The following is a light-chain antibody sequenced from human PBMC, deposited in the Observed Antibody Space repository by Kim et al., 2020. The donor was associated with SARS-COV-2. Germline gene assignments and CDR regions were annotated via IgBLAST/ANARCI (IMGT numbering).Light chain of an antibody. CDR2: LSSDGSL. V-gene: IGLV4-69*01. Sequence: QPVLAQSPSASASLGASVKLTCTLNSGHTHYAIAWHQQQPGRGPRYLMRLSSDGSLDKGDGIPDRFSGSSSGAERSLTISSVQSEDEADYYCQTWGTAIHVFGGGTQLTVL. CDR1: SGHTHYA. J-gene: IGLJ3*02. CDR3: QTWGTAIHV.